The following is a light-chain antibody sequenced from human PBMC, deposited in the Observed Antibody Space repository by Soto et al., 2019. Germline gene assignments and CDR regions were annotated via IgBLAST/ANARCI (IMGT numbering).Light chain of an antibody. Sequence: QSVPTQPPSVSGAPGQRVTISCTGSSSNIGAGYDVHWYQQLPGTAPKLLIYGNSNRPSGVPDRFSGSKSGTSASLAITGLQAEDEADYYCQSYDSSLSGHYVFGTGTKLTVL. CDR1: SSNIGAGYD. CDR3: QSYDSSLSGHYV. V-gene: IGLV1-40*01. CDR2: GNS. J-gene: IGLJ1*01.